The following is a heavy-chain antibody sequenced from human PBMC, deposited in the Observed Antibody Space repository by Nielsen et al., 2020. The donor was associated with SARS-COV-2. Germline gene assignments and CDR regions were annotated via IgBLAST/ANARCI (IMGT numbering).Heavy chain of an antibody. J-gene: IGHJ4*02. CDR2: ISYDGSNK. CDR3: ARGYCSSTSCYSGTLDY. Sequence: GESLKISCAASGFTFSSYAMHWVRQAPGKGLEWVAVISYDGSNKYYADSVKSRFTISRDNSKNTLYLQMNSLRAEDTAVYYCARGYCSSTSCYSGTLDYWGQGTLVTVSS. V-gene: IGHV3-30-3*01. D-gene: IGHD2-2*01. CDR1: GFTFSSYA.